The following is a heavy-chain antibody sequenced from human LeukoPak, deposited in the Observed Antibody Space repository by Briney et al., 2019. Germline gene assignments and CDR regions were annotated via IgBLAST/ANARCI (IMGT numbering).Heavy chain of an antibody. V-gene: IGHV7-4-1*02. CDR1: GYTFTSYA. D-gene: IGHD2-2*01. CDR3: ACYDCGDY. J-gene: IGHJ4*02. CDR2: INTNTGSP. Sequence: ASVKVSCKASGYTFTSYAMNWVRQVPGQGLEWMGWINTNTGSPTYAQAFIGRFVFSLDTSVSTAYLQISSLKTEDTAVYCCACYDCGDYWGQGTLVTVSS.